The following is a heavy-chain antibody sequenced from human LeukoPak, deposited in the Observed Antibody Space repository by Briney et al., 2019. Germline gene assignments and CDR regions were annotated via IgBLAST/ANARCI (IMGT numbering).Heavy chain of an antibody. CDR1: ELSFSSYV. V-gene: IGHV3-23*01. CDR2: ISYNGAST. Sequence: PGGSLRLSCAASELSFSSYVMYWVRQAPGKGLEWVSAISYNGASTDYAASVKGRFTISRDNSKNTLYLQMNSLRGEDTAVYYCAKLRVRLTTGGQDYWGQGTLVTVSS. CDR3: AKLRVRLTTGGQDY. J-gene: IGHJ4*02. D-gene: IGHD1/OR15-1a*01.